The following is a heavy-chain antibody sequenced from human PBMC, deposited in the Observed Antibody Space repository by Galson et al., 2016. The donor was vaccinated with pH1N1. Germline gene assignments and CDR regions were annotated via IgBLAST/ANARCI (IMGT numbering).Heavy chain of an antibody. Sequence: SLRLSCAASGFTFSGFEMNWVRQAPGKGLEWISYITTSGDSLYYADSVTGRFTISRDNAKNSLYLQMNSLRVEDTAVYYCARDYYYYYGMDVWGQGTTVTVSS. CDR2: ITTSGDSL. CDR1: GFTFSGFE. V-gene: IGHV3-48*03. CDR3: ARDYYYYYGMDV. J-gene: IGHJ6*02.